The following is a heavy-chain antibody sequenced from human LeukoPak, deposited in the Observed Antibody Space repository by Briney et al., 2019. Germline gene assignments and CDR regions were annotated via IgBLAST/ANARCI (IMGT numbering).Heavy chain of an antibody. J-gene: IGHJ5*02. V-gene: IGHV4-39*07. CDR1: GGSISSSSHY. CDR3: ARDQNLPYYYGSGGFDP. Sequence: SETLSLTCTVSGGSISSSSHYWGWIRQPPGKGLEWIGSMYYSGSTYYNPSLKSRVTISVDTSKNQFSLKLSSVTAADTAVYYCARDQNLPYYYGSGGFDPWGQGTLVTVSS. D-gene: IGHD3-10*01. CDR2: MYYSGST.